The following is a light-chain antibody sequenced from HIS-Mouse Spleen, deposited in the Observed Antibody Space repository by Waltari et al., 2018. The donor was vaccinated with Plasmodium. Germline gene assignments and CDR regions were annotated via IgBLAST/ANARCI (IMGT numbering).Light chain of an antibody. Sequence: QSALTQPASVSGSPGQSITISCTGTSSYVGGSNFVSWYQQHPGKAPKLMIYDVSNRPSGVSNRFSGSKSGNTASLTISGLQAEDEADYYCSSYTSSSTLNYVFGTGTKVTVL. J-gene: IGLJ1*01. CDR3: SSYTSSSTLNYV. V-gene: IGLV2-14*03. CDR1: SSYVGGSNF. CDR2: DVS.